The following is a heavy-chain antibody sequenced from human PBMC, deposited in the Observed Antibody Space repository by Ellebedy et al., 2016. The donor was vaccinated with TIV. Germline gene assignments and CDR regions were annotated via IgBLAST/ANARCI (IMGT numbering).Heavy chain of an antibody. CDR3: AGARGVEDTAMGKIDY. Sequence: GESLKISCAASGFTFSSYSMNWVRQAPGKGLEWVSYISSSSSTIYYADSVKGRFTISRDNAKNSLYLQMNSLRDEDTAVYYCAGARGVEDTAMGKIDYWGQGTLVTVSS. CDR2: ISSSSSTI. V-gene: IGHV3-48*02. CDR1: GFTFSSYS. D-gene: IGHD5-18*01. J-gene: IGHJ4*02.